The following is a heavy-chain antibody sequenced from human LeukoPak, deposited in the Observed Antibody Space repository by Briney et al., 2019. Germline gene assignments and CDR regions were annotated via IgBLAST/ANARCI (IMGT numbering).Heavy chain of an antibody. Sequence: PGRSLRLSCVASGFTFDDYAMRWVRQAPGKGLEWVSGISWNGGSIGYADSVKGRFTISRDNAKNTADLQMSSLRAEDTAVYYCVRDLGGSDDYWGQGTLVTVSS. CDR1: GFTFDDYA. V-gene: IGHV3-9*01. D-gene: IGHD2-15*01. J-gene: IGHJ4*02. CDR3: VRDLGGSDDY. CDR2: ISWNGGSI.